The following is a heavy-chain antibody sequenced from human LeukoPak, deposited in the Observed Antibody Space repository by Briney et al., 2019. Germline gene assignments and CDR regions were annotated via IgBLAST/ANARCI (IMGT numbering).Heavy chain of an antibody. CDR3: ARFVQVYTRIAAKTTFDY. CDR1: GGSISSSSYY. CDR2: IYYSGST. V-gene: IGHV4-39*07. D-gene: IGHD6-13*01. J-gene: IGHJ4*02. Sequence: PSETLSLTCTVSGGSISSSSYYWGWIRQPPGKGLEWIGSIYYSGSTYYNPSLKSRVTISVDTSKNQFSLKLSSVTAADTAVYYCARFVQVYTRIAAKTTFDYWGQGTLVTVSS.